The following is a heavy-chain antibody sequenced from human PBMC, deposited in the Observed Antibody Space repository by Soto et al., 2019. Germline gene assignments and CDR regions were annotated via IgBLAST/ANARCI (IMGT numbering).Heavy chain of an antibody. J-gene: IGHJ4*02. V-gene: IGHV4-39*07. CDR1: GDSISSSTYH. CDR3: ARGYGRNFDY. D-gene: IGHD5-18*01. CDR2: FYSGGIT. Sequence: SETLSLTCTVSGDSISSSTYHWCWIRQHPGKGLEWIGSFYSGGITIYNPSLKSRVTISVDTSKNQFSLKLSSVTAADTAVYYCARGYGRNFDYWGQGTLVTVSS.